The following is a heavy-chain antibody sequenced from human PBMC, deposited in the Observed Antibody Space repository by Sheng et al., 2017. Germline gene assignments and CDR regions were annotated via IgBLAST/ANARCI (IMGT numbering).Heavy chain of an antibody. CDR3: ARDRMLRGXTGWFDP. CDR2: ISYDGINK. J-gene: IGHJ5*02. CDR1: GFTFSSYA. Sequence: QVQLVESGGGVVQPGRSLRLSCAASGFTFSSYAMHWVRQAPGKGLEWVAIISYDGINKYYAESVKGRFTISRDNSRNTLFLQMRSLTVEDTAFYYCARDRMLRGXTGWFDPWGQGTLVTVSS. D-gene: IGHD3-10*01. V-gene: IGHV3-30*04.